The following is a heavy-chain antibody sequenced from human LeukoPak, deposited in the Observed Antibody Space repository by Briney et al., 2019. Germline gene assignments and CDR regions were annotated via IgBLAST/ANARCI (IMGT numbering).Heavy chain of an antibody. V-gene: IGHV4-34*01. CDR3: ARESGQLLISTYYYYGMDV. D-gene: IGHD2-2*01. CDR2: INHSGSA. CDR1: GGSFSGYY. J-gene: IGHJ6*02. Sequence: SETLSLTCAVHGGSFSGYYWSWVRQPPGKGLEWGGEINHSGSANYNPSLKSRVTISVDTSRNQFSLKMISVTAADTDVYYCARESGQLLISTYYYYGMDVWGQGTTVTVSS.